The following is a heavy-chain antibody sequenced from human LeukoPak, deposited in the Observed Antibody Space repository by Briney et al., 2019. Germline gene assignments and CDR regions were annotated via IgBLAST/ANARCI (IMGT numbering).Heavy chain of an antibody. CDR3: AKNGDRGAYYSGGSCYPYYYYYMDV. Sequence: PGGSLRLSCAASGFTFSSYAMSWVRQAPGKGLEWVSAISGSGGSTYYADSVKGRFTISRDNSKNTLYLQMNSLRAEDTAIYYCAKNGDRGAYYSGGSCYPYYYYYMDVWGKGTTVTISS. J-gene: IGHJ6*03. CDR2: ISGSGGST. V-gene: IGHV3-23*01. D-gene: IGHD2-15*01. CDR1: GFTFSSYA.